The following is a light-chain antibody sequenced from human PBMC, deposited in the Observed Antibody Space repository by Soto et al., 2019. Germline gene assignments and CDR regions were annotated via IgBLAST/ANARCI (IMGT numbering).Light chain of an antibody. J-gene: IGKJ4*01. Sequence: EIVMTQSPATLSVSPGERATLSCRASHSLSSRLAWYQHKPGQAPRLLIYGASTRATGIPARFSGSGSETDFTLTISSLQSEDFAVYFCQQYNAWPLTFGGGTNVEIK. CDR3: QQYNAWPLT. CDR2: GAS. CDR1: HSLSSR. V-gene: IGKV3-15*01.